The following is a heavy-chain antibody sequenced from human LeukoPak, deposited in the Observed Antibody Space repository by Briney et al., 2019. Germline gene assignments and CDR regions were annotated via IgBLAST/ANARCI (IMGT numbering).Heavy chain of an antibody. Sequence: AGGSLRLSCAASGFTFTIYGFHWVRQAPGKALEWVAFMSYNGNKKYGDAVKGRFTISRDNTKNTLHLQMNGVIPDDTAVYYCARDPLDISRWANTFDIWGQGTMVTVSS. J-gene: IGHJ3*02. CDR3: ARDPLDISRWANTFDI. V-gene: IGHV3-30*03. CDR1: GFTFTIYG. CDR2: MSYNGNK. D-gene: IGHD2-2*03.